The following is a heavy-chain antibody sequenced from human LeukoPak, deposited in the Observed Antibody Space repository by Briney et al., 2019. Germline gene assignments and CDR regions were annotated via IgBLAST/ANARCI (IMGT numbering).Heavy chain of an antibody. CDR3: AKSMVRGVFDY. Sequence: GGSLRLSCAASGFTFSSYAMSWVRQAPGKGLEWVSAISGSGGSTYYADSVKGRFTISRDNSKNTQYLRMNSLRAEDTAVYYCAKSMVRGVFDYWGQGTLVTVSS. CDR1: GFTFSSYA. CDR2: ISGSGGST. D-gene: IGHD3-10*01. J-gene: IGHJ4*02. V-gene: IGHV3-23*01.